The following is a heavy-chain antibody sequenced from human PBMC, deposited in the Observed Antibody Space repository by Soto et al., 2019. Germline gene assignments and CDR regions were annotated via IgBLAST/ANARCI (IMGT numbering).Heavy chain of an antibody. CDR3: ARFRGGYFDY. V-gene: IGHV4-59*01. D-gene: IGHD3-22*01. Sequence: SETLSLTCTVSGASISTYYWSWIRQPPGKGLEWIGYIYYSGSTNYNPSLKSRVTISVDTSKNQFSLRLSSVTAADTAVYYCARFRGGYFDYWGQGTLVTVSS. CDR2: IYYSGST. CDR1: GASISTYY. J-gene: IGHJ4*02.